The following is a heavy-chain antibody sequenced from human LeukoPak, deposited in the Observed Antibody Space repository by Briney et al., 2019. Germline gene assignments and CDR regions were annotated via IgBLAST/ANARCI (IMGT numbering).Heavy chain of an antibody. CDR3: ATPRYCSSTSCSKQTRWYFDY. J-gene: IGHJ4*02. CDR2: IIPIFGTA. V-gene: IGHV1-69*06. Sequence: ASVKVSCKASGGTFSSYAISWVRQAPGQGLEWMGGIIPIFGTANYAQKFQGRVTMTEDTSTDTAYMELSSLRSEDTAVYYCATPRYCSSTSCSKQTRWYFDYWGQGTLVTVSS. D-gene: IGHD2-2*01. CDR1: GGTFSSYA.